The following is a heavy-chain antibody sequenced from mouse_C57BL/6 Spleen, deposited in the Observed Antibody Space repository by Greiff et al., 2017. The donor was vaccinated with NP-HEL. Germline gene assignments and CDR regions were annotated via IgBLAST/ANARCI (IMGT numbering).Heavy chain of an antibody. CDR1: GFTFSDYY. CDR2: INYDGSST. J-gene: IGHJ4*01. CDR3: ASVGLRRGAYYAMDY. D-gene: IGHD2-2*01. V-gene: IGHV5-16*01. Sequence: EVQVVESEGGLVQPGSSMKLSCTASGFTFSDYYMAWVRQVPEKGLEWVANINYDGSSTYYLDSLKSRFIISRDNAKNILYLQMSSLKSEDTATYYCASVGLRRGAYYAMDYWGQGTSVTVSS.